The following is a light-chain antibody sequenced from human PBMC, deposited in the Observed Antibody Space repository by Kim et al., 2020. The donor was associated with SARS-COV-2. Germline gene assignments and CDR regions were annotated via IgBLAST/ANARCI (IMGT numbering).Light chain of an antibody. J-gene: IGKJ1*01. CDR3: VQQSGHPRT. CDR2: GAS. Sequence: ASIGDRVTVNCRAKQAIRNDLGWYQQKPGKAPKCLIYGASILQSGDPSRFSGSGSGTEFTLTITSLQPEDFATYFCVQQSGHPRTFGQGTKVDIK. CDR1: QAIRND. V-gene: IGKV1-17*01.